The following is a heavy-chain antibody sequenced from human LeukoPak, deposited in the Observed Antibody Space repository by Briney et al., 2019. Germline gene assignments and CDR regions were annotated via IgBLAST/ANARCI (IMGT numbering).Heavy chain of an antibody. CDR3: AKTHSSGWLFGY. V-gene: IGHV3-23*01. CDR1: GFTFNNYA. D-gene: IGHD6-19*01. CDR2: ISGSGGST. Sequence: PGGSLRLSCAASGFTFNNYAMSWVRQAPGKGLESVSGISGSGGSTYYADSVKGRFTISRDNSKNTLYLQMNSLRAEDTAVYYCAKTHSSGWLFGYWGLGTLVTVSS. J-gene: IGHJ4*02.